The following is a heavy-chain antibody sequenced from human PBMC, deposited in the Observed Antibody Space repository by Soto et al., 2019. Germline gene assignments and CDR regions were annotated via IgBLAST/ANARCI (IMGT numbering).Heavy chain of an antibody. J-gene: IGHJ4*02. D-gene: IGHD5-18*01. Sequence: HVQLVQSEAEVKKPGASVQVSCKASGYSFTNYSMHWVRQVPGQGPELMGKINPTSGSTSYAQKFKDKVTMTRDMSSNTLYIQLSSLTSEDTAVYYCAKDGIQLWPRYYFDFWGQGTLVIVSS. CDR2: INPTSGST. CDR1: GYSFTNYS. V-gene: IGHV1-46*01. CDR3: AKDGIQLWPRYYFDF.